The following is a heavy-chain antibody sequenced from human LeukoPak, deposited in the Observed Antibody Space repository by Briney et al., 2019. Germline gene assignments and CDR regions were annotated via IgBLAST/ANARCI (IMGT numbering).Heavy chain of an antibody. D-gene: IGHD1-26*01. V-gene: IGHV4-59*01. Sequence: SETLSLTCTVSGGSISSYYWSWIRQPPGKGLEWIGYIYYNGSTNYNPSLKSRVTISVDTSKNQFSLKLSSVTAADTAVYYCARASYYVGLDYWGQGTLVTVSS. J-gene: IGHJ4*02. CDR3: ARASYYVGLDY. CDR1: GGSISSYY. CDR2: IYYNGST.